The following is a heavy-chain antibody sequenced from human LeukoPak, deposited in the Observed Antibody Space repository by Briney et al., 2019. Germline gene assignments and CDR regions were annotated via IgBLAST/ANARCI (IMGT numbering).Heavy chain of an antibody. V-gene: IGHV3-74*03. J-gene: IGHJ4*02. D-gene: IGHD3-10*01. CDR2: IKSDGSAT. Sequence: GGSLRLSCAASGFTFSTYWMHWVRQAPGKGLVWVSRIKSDGSATTYADFVKGRFTGSRDNAKNTLYFQMSSLRAEDTAMYFCARVGGRGSIGGDCWGQGTLVTVSS. CDR1: GFTFSTYW. CDR3: ARVGGRGSIGGDC.